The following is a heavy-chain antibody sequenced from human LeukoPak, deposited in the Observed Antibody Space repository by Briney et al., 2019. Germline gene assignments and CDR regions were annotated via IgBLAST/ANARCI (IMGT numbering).Heavy chain of an antibody. D-gene: IGHD2-15*01. CDR1: GGSISSYY. CDR2: ISYSGST. Sequence: SETLSLTCTVSGGSISSYYWSWIRQPPGKGLEWVGCISYSGSTNYNPSLKSRVTISVDTSKNQFSLTLTSVTAADTAVYYCASSSNAFDIWGQGTMVTVSS. CDR3: ASSSNAFDI. J-gene: IGHJ3*02. V-gene: IGHV4-59*01.